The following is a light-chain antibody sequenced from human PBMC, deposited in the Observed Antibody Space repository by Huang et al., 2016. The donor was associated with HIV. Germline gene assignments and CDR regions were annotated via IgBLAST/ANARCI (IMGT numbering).Light chain of an antibody. V-gene: IGKV3-11*01. J-gene: IGKJ1*01. CDR3: QQRSNWPRGT. Sequence: EIVLTQSPATLSLSPGERATLSCRASQSVSSYLAWYQQKPGQAPRLLIYDAPNRATGIPARFSGSGSGTDFTLTISSLEPEDFAVYSCQQRSNWPRGTFGQGTKVEIK. CDR1: QSVSSY. CDR2: DAP.